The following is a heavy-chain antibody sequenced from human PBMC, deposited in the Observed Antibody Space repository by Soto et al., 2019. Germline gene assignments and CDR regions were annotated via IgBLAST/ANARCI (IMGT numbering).Heavy chain of an antibody. CDR3: VRPYYSSSWFPFDR. CDR1: GFTFDNYG. D-gene: IGHD6-13*01. V-gene: IGHV3-23*01. J-gene: IGHJ4*02. Sequence: EVQLLESGGGLVQPGGSLRLSCAASGFTFDNYGMSWVRQAPGKGLEWIGAITGAGGSTYNADSVKGRFTISRDNSKNSLYLQMNSLRVEDTALYYCVRPYYSSSWFPFDRWGQGTLVTVSS. CDR2: ITGAGGST.